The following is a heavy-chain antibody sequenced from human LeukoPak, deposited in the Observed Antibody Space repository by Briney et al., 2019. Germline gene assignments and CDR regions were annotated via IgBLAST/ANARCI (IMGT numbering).Heavy chain of an antibody. D-gene: IGHD6-19*01. Sequence: PGGSLRLSCAASGFTFSSYAMSWVRQTPGKGLEWVSAISGSGGSTYYADSVKGRFTISRDNSKNTLYLQMNSLRAEDTAVYYCAKGYSSGWSFFDYWGQGTLVTVSS. V-gene: IGHV3-23*01. J-gene: IGHJ4*02. CDR2: ISGSGGST. CDR1: GFTFSSYA. CDR3: AKGYSSGWSFFDY.